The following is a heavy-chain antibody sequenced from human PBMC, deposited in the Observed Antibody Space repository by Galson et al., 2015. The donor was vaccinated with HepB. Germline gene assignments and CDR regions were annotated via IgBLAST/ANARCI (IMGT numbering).Heavy chain of an antibody. CDR2: INPTNGIT. J-gene: IGHJ5*02. CDR3: AREGAPASWFLH. D-gene: IGHD2-2*01. CDR1: GYTFTSYY. Sequence: SVKVSCKASGYTFTSYYFHWVRQAPGQGPEWMGVINPTNGITTYAQKLQGRVTMTRDTSTNTIYMELSSLKSDDTAVYYCAREGAPASWFLHWGQGTLVTVSS. V-gene: IGHV1-46*04.